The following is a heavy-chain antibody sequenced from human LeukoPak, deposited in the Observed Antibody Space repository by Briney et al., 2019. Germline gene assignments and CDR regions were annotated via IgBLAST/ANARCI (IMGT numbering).Heavy chain of an antibody. CDR3: VKDGSGSYYTYYFDY. CDR2: ITSNGDTT. V-gene: IGHV3-64D*09. Sequence: GGSLRLSCSASGFTFSSYIMHWARQAPGKGLEYVSAITSNGDTTYYADSVKGRFTISRDNSKNTLYLQMSSLRTEDTAVYYCVKDGSGSYYTYYFDYWGQGTLVTVSS. J-gene: IGHJ4*02. D-gene: IGHD3-10*01. CDR1: GFTFSSYI.